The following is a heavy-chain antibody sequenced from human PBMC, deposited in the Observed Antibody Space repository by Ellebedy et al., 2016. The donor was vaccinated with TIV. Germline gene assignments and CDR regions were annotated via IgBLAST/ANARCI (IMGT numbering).Heavy chain of an antibody. CDR2: KRFDGRNE. Sequence: GESLKISCVASGFSFSNYGMHWVRQAPGKGLEWVAFKRFDGRNEYNGDSVKGRFFISRDVSKNPLFLQMNRLRAEDTAIDYCTRETNPSPGAVAGTGFDCWGQGALVIVSS. V-gene: IGHV3-30*02. D-gene: IGHD6-19*01. J-gene: IGHJ4*02. CDR1: GFSFSNYG. CDR3: TRETNPSPGAVAGTGFDC.